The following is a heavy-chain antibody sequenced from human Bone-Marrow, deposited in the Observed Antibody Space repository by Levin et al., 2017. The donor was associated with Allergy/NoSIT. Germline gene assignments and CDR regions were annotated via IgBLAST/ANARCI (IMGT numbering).Heavy chain of an antibody. CDR1: GDSVSSNSAA. CDR3: ARDGPAISVFDF. CDR2: TYYRSKWYY. Sequence: SQTLSLPCAISGDSVSSNSAAWNWIRQSPSRGLEWLGRTYYRSKWYYDYALPVKSRITVTPDTSKNQFSLQLNSVTPEDTAVYYCARDGPAISVFDFWGQGTLVTVSS. J-gene: IGHJ4*02. V-gene: IGHV6-1*01.